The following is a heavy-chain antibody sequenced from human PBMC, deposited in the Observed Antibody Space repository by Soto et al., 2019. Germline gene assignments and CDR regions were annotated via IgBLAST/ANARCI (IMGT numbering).Heavy chain of an antibody. J-gene: IGHJ5*02. CDR2: IYWDDDK. Sequence: QITLKESGPTLVKPTQTLTLTCTFSGFSLSTSGVGVGWIRQPPGKALEWLALIYWDDDKRYSPSLKSRLTITKDTSKNQVVLTMTTMDPVDTAPYSCAHRPGLNWFDPWGQGTLVTVSS. CDR3: AHRPGLNWFDP. CDR1: GFSLSTSGVG. V-gene: IGHV2-5*02.